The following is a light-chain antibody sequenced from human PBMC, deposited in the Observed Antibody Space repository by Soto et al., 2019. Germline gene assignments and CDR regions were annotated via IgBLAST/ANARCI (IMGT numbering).Light chain of an antibody. CDR2: EVT. CDR1: SSDVGDYHY. J-gene: IGLJ1*01. Sequence: QSALTQPASVSGSPGQSITISCSGTSSDVGDYHYVSWYQQHPGKAPQLVIHEVTNRPSGVSSRFSGSKSGNTAALTISGLQADDEADYYCGSYSATSTVVLGTGTKVTVL. CDR3: GSYSATSTVV. V-gene: IGLV2-14*01.